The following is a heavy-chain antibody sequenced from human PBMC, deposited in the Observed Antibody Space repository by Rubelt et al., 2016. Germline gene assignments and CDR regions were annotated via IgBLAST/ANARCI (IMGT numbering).Heavy chain of an antibody. J-gene: IGHJ3*01. Sequence: VQLLESGGGLVQPGGSLRLSCAASRFAFSDYYMSWIRQAPGKGLEWVSYISSSGGTTHYADSVKGRFTISRDNAENSRYLQMNSLRAEDTAVYYCAGDSGYDLNAFDVWGQGTKVTVSS. V-gene: IGHV3-11*01. D-gene: IGHD5-12*01. CDR2: ISSSGGTT. CDR1: RFAFSDYY. CDR3: AGDSGYDLNAFDV.